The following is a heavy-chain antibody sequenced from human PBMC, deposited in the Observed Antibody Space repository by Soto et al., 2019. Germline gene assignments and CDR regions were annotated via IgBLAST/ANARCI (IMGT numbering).Heavy chain of an antibody. CDR2: INHSGST. V-gene: IGHV4-34*01. J-gene: IGHJ6*03. CDR3: ARDLGLRSAGDLYYYYMDV. CDR1: GGSFSGYY. D-gene: IGHD4-17*01. Sequence: SETLSLTCAFYGGSFSGYYWSLIRQPPGKGLEWIGEINHSGSTKYNPSLKSRVTISVDTSKNQFSLKVSSVTAADTAVYYCARDLGLRSAGDLYYYYMDVWGKGTTVTVSS.